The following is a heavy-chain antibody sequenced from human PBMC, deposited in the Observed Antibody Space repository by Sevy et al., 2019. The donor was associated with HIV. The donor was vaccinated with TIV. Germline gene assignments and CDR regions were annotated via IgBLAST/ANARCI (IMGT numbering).Heavy chain of an antibody. J-gene: IGHJ4*02. CDR1: GASISKGGYS. CDR3: ARSVLPAQPAADSIDY. D-gene: IGHD6-13*01. V-gene: IGHV4-31*02. Sequence: SETLSLTCSVSGASISKGGYSWTWIRQHPGKGLEWMGYIYYTGSPYYNPSLKSRLSISFDTSKNAFSLKLTSLTAADTALYFCARSVLPAQPAADSIDYWGPGLLVTVSS. CDR2: IYYTGSP.